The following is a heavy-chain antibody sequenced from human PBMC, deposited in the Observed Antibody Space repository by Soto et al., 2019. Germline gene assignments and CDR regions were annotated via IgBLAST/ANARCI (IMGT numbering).Heavy chain of an antibody. CDR3: ARSGHSFGGVV. D-gene: IGHD3-16*01. Sequence: LSLTCTVSGGSMSGYYCSWIRQPPGKGLEYIGYIFYTGSTSYNASLTSRVAISLDTPNNQISLKLKSVTAADTAVYYCARSGHSFGGVVWGQGVLVTVSS. CDR1: GGSMSGYY. J-gene: IGHJ4*02. CDR2: IFYTGST. V-gene: IGHV4-59*01.